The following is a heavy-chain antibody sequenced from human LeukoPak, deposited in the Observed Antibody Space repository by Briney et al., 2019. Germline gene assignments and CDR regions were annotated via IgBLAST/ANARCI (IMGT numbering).Heavy chain of an antibody. V-gene: IGHV4-39*07. CDR3: ARGVSWNSFAIWFDP. CDR1: GGSISSGNYY. Sequence: SETLSLTCTVSGGSISSGNYYWGWIRQPPGKGLEWIGNIFYSGNTYYNPSLKSRVTISVDTSKNQFSLKLSSVTAADTAVYYCARGVSWNSFAIWFDPWGQGTLVTVSS. CDR2: IFYSGNT. D-gene: IGHD1-7*01. J-gene: IGHJ5*02.